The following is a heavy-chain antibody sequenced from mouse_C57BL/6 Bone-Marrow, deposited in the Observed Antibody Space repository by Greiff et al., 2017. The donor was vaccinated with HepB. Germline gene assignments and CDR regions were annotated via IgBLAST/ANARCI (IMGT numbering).Heavy chain of an antibody. CDR1: GYTFTGYW. V-gene: IGHV1-9*01. D-gene: IGHD1-1*01. CDR2: ILPGSGST. J-gene: IGHJ1*03. CDR3: ARDGIRDGSSYWYFDV. Sequence: VQLQQSGAELMKPGASVKLSCKATGYTFTGYWIEWVKQRPGHGLEWIGEILPGSGSTNYNEKFKGKATFTADTSSNTAYMQLSSLTTEDSAIYYCARDGIRDGSSYWYFDVGGTGTTVTVSS.